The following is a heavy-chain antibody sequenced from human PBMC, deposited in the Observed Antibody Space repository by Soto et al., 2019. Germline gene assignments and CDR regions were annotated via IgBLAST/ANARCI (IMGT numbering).Heavy chain of an antibody. Sequence: QVHLQESGPGLVKPSETLSLTCTVSGGSIGSYYWTWIRQPPGGGLEWIGHIYYTGSTNYNPSLKSRVAISVDTPKNQFSLKLSSVTAADTAVYYCARGDYYDSSGFDYWGQGTLVTVSS. V-gene: IGHV4-59*01. CDR3: ARGDYYDSSGFDY. CDR1: GGSIGSYY. CDR2: IYYTGST. J-gene: IGHJ4*02. D-gene: IGHD3-22*01.